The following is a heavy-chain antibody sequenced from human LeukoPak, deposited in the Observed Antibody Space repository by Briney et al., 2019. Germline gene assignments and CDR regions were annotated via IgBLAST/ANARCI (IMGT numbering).Heavy chain of an antibody. Sequence: PGGSLRLSCVVSGFTFSSYWMSWVRQAPGKGLEWVANIKPDGSDKYYVDSARGRFTVSRDNAKNSAFLQMNSLRAEDTAIYYCATISAQTFDIWGQGTLVSVSS. CDR2: IKPDGSDK. D-gene: IGHD5-24*01. J-gene: IGHJ3*02. V-gene: IGHV3-7*01. CDR3: ATISAQTFDI. CDR1: GFTFSSYW.